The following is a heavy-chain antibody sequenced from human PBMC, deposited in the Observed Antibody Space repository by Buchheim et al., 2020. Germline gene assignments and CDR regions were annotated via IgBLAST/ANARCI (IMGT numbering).Heavy chain of an antibody. D-gene: IGHD6-19*01. V-gene: IGHV3-30-3*01. Sequence: QVQLVESGGGVVQPGRSLRLSCAASGFTFSSYAMHWVRQAPGKGLEWVAVISYDGSNKYYADSVKGRFTTSRDNSKNTLYLQMNSLRAEDTAVYYCARGGSSGWLIDYWGQGTL. J-gene: IGHJ4*02. CDR1: GFTFSSYA. CDR2: ISYDGSNK. CDR3: ARGGSSGWLIDY.